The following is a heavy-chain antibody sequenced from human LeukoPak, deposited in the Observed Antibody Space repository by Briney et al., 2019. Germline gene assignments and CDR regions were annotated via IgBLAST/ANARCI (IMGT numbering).Heavy chain of an antibody. V-gene: IGHV3-7*01. CDR3: ARVIGGYDTVDC. D-gene: IGHD3-22*01. J-gene: IGHJ4*02. CDR2: INQDQSHK. CDR1: GFTFYNYW. Sequence: GGSLRLSCAASGFTFYNYWMSWVRQAPGKGLEWVANINQDQSHKYYLGSVEGRFTISRDNAKNSLYLQMDSLRAEDRAIYYCARVIGGYDTVDCWGQGSLVTVSS.